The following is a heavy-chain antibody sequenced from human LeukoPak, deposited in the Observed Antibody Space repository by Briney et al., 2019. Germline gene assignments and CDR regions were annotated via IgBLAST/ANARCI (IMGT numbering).Heavy chain of an antibody. J-gene: IGHJ6*02. D-gene: IGHD1-1*01. V-gene: IGHV3-48*01. CDR2: ISGSGRTI. CDR1: GFTFSGYD. Sequence: GGSLRLSCAASGFTFSGYDMNWVRQAPGKGLEWLSYISGSGRTIYYADSVKGRFTISRDNAKNSLYLQMNSLRAEDTAVYYCARRPIVTSGMDVWGQGTTVTVSS. CDR3: ARRPIVTSGMDV.